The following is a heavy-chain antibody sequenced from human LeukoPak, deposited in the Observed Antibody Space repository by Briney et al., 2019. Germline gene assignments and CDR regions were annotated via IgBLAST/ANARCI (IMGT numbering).Heavy chain of an antibody. CDR2: IYYSGIT. CDR1: GGSISSYY. CDR3: ARDRANNWFDP. J-gene: IGHJ5*02. Sequence: SETLSLTCTVSGGSISSYYWSWIRQPPGKVLELIGYIYYSGITNYNPSLKSRVTISLDTSKNQFSLKLNSVTAADTAVYYCARDRANNWFDPWGQGTLVTVYS. V-gene: IGHV4-59*01.